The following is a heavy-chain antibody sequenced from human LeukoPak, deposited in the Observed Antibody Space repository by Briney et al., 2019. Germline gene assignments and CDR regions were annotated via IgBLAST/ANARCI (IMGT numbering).Heavy chain of an antibody. CDR1: GFKLSSYY. Sequence: GGSLRLACAASGFKLSSYYMDWVRQGPGKGLEWVSYISTTSSYTDYADSVKGRFTISRDNAKNLLYLQMNSLRPDDTAVYYCARDWYCSSSICYTDRNWFDPWGQGTLVTVSS. J-gene: IGHJ5*02. CDR3: ARDWYCSSSICYTDRNWFDP. V-gene: IGHV3-11*05. CDR2: ISTTSSYT. D-gene: IGHD2-2*02.